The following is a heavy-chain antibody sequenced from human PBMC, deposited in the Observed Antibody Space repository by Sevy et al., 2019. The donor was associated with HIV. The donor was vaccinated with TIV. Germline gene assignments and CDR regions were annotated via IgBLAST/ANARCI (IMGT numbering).Heavy chain of an antibody. Sequence: ASVKVSCKASGYTFTSYGISWVRQAPGQRLEWMGWMSAYNGNTNYAQKLQGRVTMTTDTSTSTAYMELRSLRSDDTAVYYCARDSGYSYGSYQRLDYWGQGTLVTVSS. CDR2: MSAYNGNT. CDR1: GYTFTSYG. J-gene: IGHJ4*02. CDR3: ARDSGYSYGSYQRLDY. V-gene: IGHV1-18*01. D-gene: IGHD5-18*01.